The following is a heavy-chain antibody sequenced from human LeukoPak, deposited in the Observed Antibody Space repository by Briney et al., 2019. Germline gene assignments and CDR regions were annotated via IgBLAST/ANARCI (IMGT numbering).Heavy chain of an antibody. D-gene: IGHD4-17*01. Sequence: AGGSLRLSCAASGFTFSNYAMHWVRQAPGKGLEWVAVISYDESNKYYADSVKGRFTISRDNSKNTLYLQMNSLRGEDTAVYYCARDRYGDDDFRWGQGTLVTVSS. V-gene: IGHV3-30*04. J-gene: IGHJ4*02. CDR3: ARDRYGDDDFR. CDR2: ISYDESNK. CDR1: GFTFSNYA.